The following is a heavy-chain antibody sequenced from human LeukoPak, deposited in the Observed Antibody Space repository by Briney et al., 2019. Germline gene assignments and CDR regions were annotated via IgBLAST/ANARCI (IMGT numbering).Heavy chain of an antibody. J-gene: IGHJ5*02. CDR1: GGSISSYY. V-gene: IGHV4-59*01. D-gene: IGHD5-24*01. CDR3: ARVEMATTSRNWFDP. Sequence: SETLSLTCTVSGGSISSYYWSWIRQPPGKGLEWIGYIYYSGSTNYNPSLKSRVTISVDTSKNQFSLELSSVTAADTAVYYCARVEMATTSRNWFDPWGQGTLVTVSS. CDR2: IYYSGST.